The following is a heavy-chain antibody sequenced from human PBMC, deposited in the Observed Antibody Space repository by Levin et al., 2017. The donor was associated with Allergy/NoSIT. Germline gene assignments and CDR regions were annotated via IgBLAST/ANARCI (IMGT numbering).Heavy chain of an antibody. J-gene: IGHJ2*01. V-gene: IGHV3-23*01. Sequence: GSLRLSCAASGFTFSSYAMSWVRQAPGKGLEWVSIISGSGANAFYADSVKGRFTISRDNSKNTLYVQMNSLTDEDTAVYYCVKDRLAGGYDYGYGTFDLWGRGTQVTVSS. D-gene: IGHD5-18*01. CDR2: ISGSGANA. CDR3: VKDRLAGGYDYGYGTFDL. CDR1: GFTFSSYA.